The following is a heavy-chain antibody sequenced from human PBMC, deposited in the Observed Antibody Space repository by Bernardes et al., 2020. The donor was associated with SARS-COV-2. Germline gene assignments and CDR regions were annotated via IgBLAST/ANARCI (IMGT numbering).Heavy chain of an antibody. CDR2: INHSGST. Sequence: SETLSLTCAFYGGSFSGYYWSWIRQPPGKWLECIGEINHSGSTNYNPSLKSRVTISVDTSKNQFSLKLSSVTAADTAVYYCARGYGSGSYYHAYYYYYGMDVWGQGTTVTVSS. CDR3: ARGYGSGSYYHAYYYYYGMDV. CDR1: GGSFSGYY. V-gene: IGHV4-34*01. D-gene: IGHD3-10*01. J-gene: IGHJ6*02.